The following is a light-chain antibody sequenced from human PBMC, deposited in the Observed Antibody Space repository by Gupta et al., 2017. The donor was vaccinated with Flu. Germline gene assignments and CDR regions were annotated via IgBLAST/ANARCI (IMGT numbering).Light chain of an antibody. CDR3: QQSYNNPLN. CDR2: AAS. Sequence: DIQMTQSPSSLSASVGDRVTITCRASQSISSHLTWYQQKPGIAPKLLIYAASSLQSGVQSRFSGSGSGTDFTLTISSLQPEDFATYYCQQSYNNPLNFGGGTKVEIK. CDR1: QSISSH. V-gene: IGKV1-39*01. J-gene: IGKJ4*01.